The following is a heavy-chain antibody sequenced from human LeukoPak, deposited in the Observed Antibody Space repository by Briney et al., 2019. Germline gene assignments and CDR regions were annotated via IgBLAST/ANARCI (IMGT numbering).Heavy chain of an antibody. CDR1: GFTFSGYA. D-gene: IGHD3-10*01. J-gene: IGHJ3*02. Sequence: GGSLRLSCAASGFTFSGYARSWFGQAPGKGLEWFSAISGSGGSTYYADSVKGRFTISRDNSKNTLYLQMNSLRAEDTAVYYCAKGPGAEGDAFDIWGQGTMVTVSS. CDR2: ISGSGGST. CDR3: AKGPGAEGDAFDI. V-gene: IGHV3-23*01.